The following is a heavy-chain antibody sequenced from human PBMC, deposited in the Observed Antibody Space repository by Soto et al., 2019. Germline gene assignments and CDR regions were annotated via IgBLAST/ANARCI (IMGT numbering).Heavy chain of an antibody. CDR2: ITGSGDNT. J-gene: IGHJ4*02. Sequence: ESGGDLVQPGGSLRLSCAASGFTFNNYAMGWVRQTPGKGLEWFSAITGSGDNTYYTDSVRGRFTISRDNSKNTLSLQMNSLRAEDTAVYYCAKLGSSTWSPHYYFDTWGQGTLVTVSS. CDR1: GFTFNNYA. CDR3: AKLGSSTWSPHYYFDT. D-gene: IGHD2-2*01. V-gene: IGHV3-23*01.